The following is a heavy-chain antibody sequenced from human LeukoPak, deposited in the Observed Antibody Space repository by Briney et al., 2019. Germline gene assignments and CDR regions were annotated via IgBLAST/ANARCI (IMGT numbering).Heavy chain of an antibody. CDR3: AADGWVAAAGSSWAIDY. Sequence: SVTVSFTASGFTFTISAVQWVRQARGQRLEWIGWIVVGSGNTNYAQKFQERVTITRDMSTSTAYMELSSLRSEDTAVYYCAADGWVAAAGSSWAIDYWGQGTLVTVSS. J-gene: IGHJ4*02. D-gene: IGHD6-13*01. CDR1: GFTFTISA. V-gene: IGHV1-58*01. CDR2: IVVGSGNT.